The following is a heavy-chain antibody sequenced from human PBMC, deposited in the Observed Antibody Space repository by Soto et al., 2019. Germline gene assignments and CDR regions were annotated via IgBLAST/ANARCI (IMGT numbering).Heavy chain of an antibody. J-gene: IGHJ4*02. CDR3: ARGRYCSGGSCYSFDY. CDR1: GFTFSSYG. CDR2: IWYDGSNK. D-gene: IGHD2-15*01. Sequence: GGSLRLSCAASGFTFSSYGMHWVRQAPGKGLEWVAVIWYDGSNKYYADSVKGRFTISRDNSKNTLYLQMNSLRAEDTAVYYCARGRYCSGGSCYSFDYWGQGTLVTVSS. V-gene: IGHV3-33*01.